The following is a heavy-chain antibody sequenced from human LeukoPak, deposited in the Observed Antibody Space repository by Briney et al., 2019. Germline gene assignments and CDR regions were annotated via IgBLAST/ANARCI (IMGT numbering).Heavy chain of an antibody. Sequence: PGGSLRLSCAASGFPFSTHWMSWVRQAPGKGLEWVASINQDGSQKSCVDSVKGRFSISRDNAKNSLYLQMHSLRAEDTAVYYCARSNREFASGSGDYWGQGTLVTVSS. CDR1: GFPFSTHW. CDR3: ARSNREFASGSGDY. D-gene: IGHD3-10*01. V-gene: IGHV3-7*05. J-gene: IGHJ4*02. CDR2: INQDGSQK.